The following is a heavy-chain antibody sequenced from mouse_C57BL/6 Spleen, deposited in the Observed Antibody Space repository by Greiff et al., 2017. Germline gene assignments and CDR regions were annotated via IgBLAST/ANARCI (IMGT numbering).Heavy chain of an antibody. V-gene: IGHV5-17*01. CDR3: ARDSNYVLWFAY. J-gene: IGHJ3*01. CDR1: GFTFSDYG. Sequence: EVKLVESGGGLVKPGGSLKLSCAASGFTFSDYGMHWVRQAPEKGLEWVAYISSGSSTIYYADTVKGRFTISRDNAKNTLFLQMTSLRSEDTAMYYCARDSNYVLWFAYWGQGTLVTVSA. CDR2: ISSGSSTI. D-gene: IGHD2-5*01.